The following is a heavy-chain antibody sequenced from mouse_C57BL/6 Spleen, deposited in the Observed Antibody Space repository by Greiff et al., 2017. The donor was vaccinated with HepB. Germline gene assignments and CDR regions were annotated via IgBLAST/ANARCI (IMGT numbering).Heavy chain of an antibody. CDR1: GFTFTDYY. CDR3: ARYIYGYEMWYFDV. Sequence: EVQVVESGGGLVQPGGSLSLSCAASGFTFTDYYMSWVRQPPGKALEWLGFIRNKANGYTTEYSASVKGRFTISRDNSQSILYLQMYARRAEDSATYYCARYIYGYEMWYFDVWGTGTTVTVSS. D-gene: IGHD2-2*01. J-gene: IGHJ1*03. CDR2: IRNKANGYTT. V-gene: IGHV7-3*01.